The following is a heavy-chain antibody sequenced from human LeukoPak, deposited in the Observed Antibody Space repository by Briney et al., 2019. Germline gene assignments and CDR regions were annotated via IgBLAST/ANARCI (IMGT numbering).Heavy chain of an antibody. D-gene: IGHD3-22*01. CDR1: GYTFTGYY. CDR2: INPNSGGT. V-gene: IGHV1-2*02. CDR3: ARAHYYDSSGYYSY. J-gene: IGHJ4*02. Sequence: VASVKVSCKAPGYTFTGYYMHWVRQAPGQGLEWMGWINPNSGGTNYAQKFQGRVTMTRDTSISTAYMELSRLRSDDTAVYYCARAHYYDSSGYYSYWGQGTLVTVSS.